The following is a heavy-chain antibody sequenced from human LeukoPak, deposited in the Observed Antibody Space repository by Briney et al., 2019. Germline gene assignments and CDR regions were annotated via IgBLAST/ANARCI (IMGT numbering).Heavy chain of an antibody. CDR2: INSDGSST. D-gene: IGHD5-12*01. CDR1: GFCFSSYW. J-gene: IGHJ4*02. CDR3: VREGRVSGYDFDY. V-gene: IGHV3-74*01. Sequence: PGGSLRLSCEASGFCFSSYWMHWVRQAPGKGPVWVSRINSDGSSTTYADSVKGRLTISRDNAKNTLYLQMNSLRAEDTAVYYCVREGRVSGYDFDYWGQGTLVTVSS.